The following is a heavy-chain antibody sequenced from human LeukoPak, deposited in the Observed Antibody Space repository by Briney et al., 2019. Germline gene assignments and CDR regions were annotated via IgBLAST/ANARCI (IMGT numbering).Heavy chain of an antibody. CDR2: ISGSGSST. Sequence: PGGSLRLSCAASGFTFSSYAMSWVRQAPGKGLEWVSVISGSGSSTYYADSVKGRFTISRDNSKNTLHLQMNSLRAEDTAVYYCAKGIVNWGKSYFDYWGQGTLVTVSS. D-gene: IGHD7-27*01. CDR1: GFTFSSYA. J-gene: IGHJ4*02. CDR3: AKGIVNWGKSYFDY. V-gene: IGHV3-23*01.